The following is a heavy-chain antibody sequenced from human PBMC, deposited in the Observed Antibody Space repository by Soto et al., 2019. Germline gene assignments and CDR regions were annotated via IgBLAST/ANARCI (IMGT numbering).Heavy chain of an antibody. Sequence: SETLSLTCAVYGGSFSGYYWSWIRQPPGKGLEWIGEINHSGSTNYNPSLKSRVTISVDTSKNQFSLKLSSVTAADTAVYYCARGPKIVDTAMVTQLDYWAQGTLVTAPQ. D-gene: IGHD5-18*01. CDR2: INHSGST. V-gene: IGHV4-34*01. CDR1: GGSFSGYY. CDR3: ARGPKIVDTAMVTQLDY. J-gene: IGHJ4*02.